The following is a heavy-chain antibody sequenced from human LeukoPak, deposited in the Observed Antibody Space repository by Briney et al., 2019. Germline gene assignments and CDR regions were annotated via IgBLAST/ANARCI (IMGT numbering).Heavy chain of an antibody. CDR1: QFTSSSYS. CDR2: INRGATHI. CDR3: VRLRRNSDSSGYYYYYDY. J-gene: IGHJ4*02. D-gene: IGHD3-22*01. V-gene: IGHV3-21*01. Sequence: GGALTLSCAASQFTSSSYSMNCVRPAPGRGLAWVSSINRGATHIYYADSLRGRFIISRDDAKNSLYLQMNSLRAEDTAVYYCVRLRRNSDSSGYYYYYDYWGQGTLVTVFS.